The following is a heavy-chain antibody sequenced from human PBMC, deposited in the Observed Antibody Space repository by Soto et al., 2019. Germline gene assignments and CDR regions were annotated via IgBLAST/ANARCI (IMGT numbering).Heavy chain of an antibody. CDR3: SRSLAIDFDS. Sequence: GESLKISCSASGFNFAAYTMSWVRLTPGKGLEWVGFIRRIAYGGTTDYAASVKGRFTISRDDSRKIVYLQMSRLKIEDTAVYYCSRSLAIDFDSWGQGTLVTSPQ. V-gene: IGHV3-49*04. J-gene: IGHJ4*02. CDR2: IRRIAYGGTT. CDR1: GFNFAAYT.